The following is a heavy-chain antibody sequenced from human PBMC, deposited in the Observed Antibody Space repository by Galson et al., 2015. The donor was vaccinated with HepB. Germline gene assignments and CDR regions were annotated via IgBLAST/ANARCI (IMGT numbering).Heavy chain of an antibody. V-gene: IGHV5-10-1*01. CDR3: ATQRQSIITTPDPPFRDI. J-gene: IGHJ4*02. CDR1: GYSLTRYS. Sequence: QSGAEVKKPGESLTISCQGSGYSLTRYSVIWVRQMPGKGLEWMGRIDPSDSYTNYHPSFEGHVTISADKSINTAFMQWRSLRASDNAIYYCATQRQSIITTPDPPFRDIWGQGTLVTVSS. CDR2: IDPSDSYT. D-gene: IGHD2-15*01.